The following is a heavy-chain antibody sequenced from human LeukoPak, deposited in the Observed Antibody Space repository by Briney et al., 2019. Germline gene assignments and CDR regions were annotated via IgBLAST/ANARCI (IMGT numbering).Heavy chain of an antibody. D-gene: IGHD6-19*01. Sequence: GGSLRLSCAASGFTFSSYGMHWVRQAPGKGLEWVAVISYDGSNKYYADSVKGRFTISRDNSKNTLYLQMNSLRAEDTAVYYCAKMAVAATGGDYWGQGTLVTVSS. CDR2: ISYDGSNK. J-gene: IGHJ4*02. CDR3: AKMAVAATGGDY. V-gene: IGHV3-30*18. CDR1: GFTFSSYG.